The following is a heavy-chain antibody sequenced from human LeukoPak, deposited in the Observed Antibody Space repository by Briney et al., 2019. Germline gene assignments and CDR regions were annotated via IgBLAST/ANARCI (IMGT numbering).Heavy chain of an antibody. CDR3: ASAYYDYVWGSYRHGAFDI. Sequence: ASVKVSCKASGYTFTGYYMHWVRQAPGQGLEWMGWINPNSGGTNYAQKFQGRVTMTRDTSISTAYMELSRLRSDDTAVCYCASAYYDYVWGSYRHGAFDIWGQGTMVTVSS. D-gene: IGHD3-16*02. CDR1: GYTFTGYY. J-gene: IGHJ3*02. CDR2: INPNSGGT. V-gene: IGHV1-2*02.